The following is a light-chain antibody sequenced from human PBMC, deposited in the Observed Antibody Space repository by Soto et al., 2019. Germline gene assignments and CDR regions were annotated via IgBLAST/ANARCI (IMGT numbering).Light chain of an antibody. Sequence: EIVLPQSPGTLSLSPGERATLSCRASQSVSSKYLAWYQQKPGQAPRVLIYGTSIRASGVPERFSGGGSGTAFPLTITRLEPEDFAVYYCQQYGSSRFTFGPGTKVDFK. CDR1: QSVSSKY. CDR3: QQYGSSRFT. V-gene: IGKV3-20*01. J-gene: IGKJ3*01. CDR2: GTS.